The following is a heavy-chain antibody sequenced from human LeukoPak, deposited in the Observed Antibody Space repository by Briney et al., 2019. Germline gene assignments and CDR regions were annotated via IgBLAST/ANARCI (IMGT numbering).Heavy chain of an antibody. J-gene: IGHJ2*01. V-gene: IGHV4-34*01. D-gene: IGHD3-10*01. CDR2: IIEKGNA. CDR1: GGSFSSYS. Sequence: SETLSLTCALYGGSFSSYSWSWTWIRQTPEKGLEWIGEIIEKGNANYNPSLKSRVTIDLDTSKNQFPLKLTSMTAADTAMYYCARGYYPPRWYFDLWGRGTLVTVSS. CDR3: ARGYYPPRWYFDL.